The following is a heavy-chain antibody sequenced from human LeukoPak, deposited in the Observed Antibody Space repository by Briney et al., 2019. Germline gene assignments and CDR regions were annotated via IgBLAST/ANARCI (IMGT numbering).Heavy chain of an antibody. Sequence: GGSLRLSCATSAFSVTSNYMSWVRQAPGKGLEWVSVIYSGGSTYYADSVKGRFTISRDNSKNTLYLQMNSLRAEDTAVYYCARDVEAALDYWGQGTLVTVSS. CDR1: AFSVTSNY. CDR3: ARDVEAALDY. CDR2: IYSGGST. D-gene: IGHD6-13*01. J-gene: IGHJ4*02. V-gene: IGHV3-66*01.